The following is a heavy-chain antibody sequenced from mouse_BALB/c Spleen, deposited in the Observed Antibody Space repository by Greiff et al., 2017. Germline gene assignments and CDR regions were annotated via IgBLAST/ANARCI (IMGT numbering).Heavy chain of an antibody. CDR2: INPSSGYT. V-gene: IGHV1-4*02. J-gene: IGHJ4*01. CDR1: GYTFTSYT. D-gene: IGHD1-1*01. Sequence: QVQLKQSAAELARPGASVKMSCKASGYTFTSYTMHWVKQRPGQGLEWIGYINPSSGYTEYNQKFKDKTTLTADKSSSTAYMQLSSLTSEDSAVYYCARVFYYGSSYYAMDYWGQGTSVTVSS. CDR3: ARVFYYGSSYYAMDY.